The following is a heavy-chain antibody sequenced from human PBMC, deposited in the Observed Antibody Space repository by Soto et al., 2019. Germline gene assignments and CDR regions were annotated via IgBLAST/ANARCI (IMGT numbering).Heavy chain of an antibody. CDR2: ISGDGINT. CDR3: ARGNLSFDFDS. CDR1: GFNFGFFV. J-gene: IGHJ4*02. Sequence: QIQLVESGGDVVQPGKSLRLSCAASGFNFGFFVMHWVRQAPGKGLEWVAFISGDGINTQYADSVRGRFTPSRDYSRKTMYLQMDSLRDEDTALYYCARGNLSFDFDSWGLGTLVTVSS. V-gene: IGHV3-30*03. D-gene: IGHD1-26*01.